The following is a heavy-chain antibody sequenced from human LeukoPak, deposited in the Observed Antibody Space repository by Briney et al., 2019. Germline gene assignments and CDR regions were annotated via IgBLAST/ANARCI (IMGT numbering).Heavy chain of an antibody. CDR2: IYYSGST. Sequence: NPSETLSLTCTVSGGSISSYYWSWIRQPPGKGLEWIGYIYYSGSTNYNPSLKSRVTISVDTSKNQFSLKLSSVTAADTAVYYCARVRGYCSSTSCQSFDPWGQGTLVTVSS. V-gene: IGHV4-59*01. J-gene: IGHJ5*02. D-gene: IGHD2-2*01. CDR3: ARVRGYCSSTSCQSFDP. CDR1: GGSISSYY.